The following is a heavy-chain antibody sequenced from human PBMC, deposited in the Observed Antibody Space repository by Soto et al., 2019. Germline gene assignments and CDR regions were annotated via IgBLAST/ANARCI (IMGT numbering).Heavy chain of an antibody. V-gene: IGHV2-70*01. CDR3: ARMGYYSQKFDP. D-gene: IGHD3-10*01. CDR2: IDWDDDK. CDR1: GFSRSTSGMC. J-gene: IGHJ5*02. Sequence: SGATLVNPTQTLTLTCTFSGFSRSTSGMCVSWIRQPPGKALEWLALIDWDDDKYYSTSLKTRLTISKDTSKNQVVLTMTNMDPVDTATYYCARMGYYSQKFDPWGQGXLVTVYS.